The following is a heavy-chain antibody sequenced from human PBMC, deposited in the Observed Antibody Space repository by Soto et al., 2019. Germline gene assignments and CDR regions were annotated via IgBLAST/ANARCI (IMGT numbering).Heavy chain of an antibody. J-gene: IGHJ6*02. CDR3: ARASMAAAGRDYYYYYGMDV. V-gene: IGHV1-46*01. CDR2: INPSGGST. D-gene: IGHD6-13*01. CDR1: GYTFTSYY. Sequence: ASVKVSCKASGYTFTSYYMHWVRQAPGQGLEWMGIINPSGGSTSYAQKFQGRVTMTRDTSTSTVYMELSSLRSEDTAVYYCARASMAAAGRDYYYYYGMDVWGQGTTVTVSS.